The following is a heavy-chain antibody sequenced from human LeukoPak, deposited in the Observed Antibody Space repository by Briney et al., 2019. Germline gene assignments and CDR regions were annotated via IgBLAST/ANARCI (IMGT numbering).Heavy chain of an antibody. D-gene: IGHD2-15*01. CDR2: INHSGST. V-gene: IGHV4-34*01. CDR3: ARGYCSGGSCHLDY. CDR1: GGSFSGYY. J-gene: IGHJ4*02. Sequence: SETLSLTCAVYGGSFSGYYWSWIRQPPGKGLEWIGEINHSGSTNYNLSLKSRVTISVDTSKNQFSLKLSSVTAADTAVYYCARGYCSGGSCHLDYWGQGTLVTVSS.